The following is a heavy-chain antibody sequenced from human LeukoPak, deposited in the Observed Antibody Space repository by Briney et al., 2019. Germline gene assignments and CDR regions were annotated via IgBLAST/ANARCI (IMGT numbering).Heavy chain of an antibody. V-gene: IGHV1-18*01. J-gene: IGHJ4*02. D-gene: IGHD6-19*01. CDR1: GYTFTSYG. CDR3: ARVNRVAVAGTGGFDY. CDR2: ISAYNGNT. Sequence: ASVKVSCKASGYTFTSYGISWVRQAPGQGLEWVGWISAYNGNTNYAQKLQGRVTMTTDTSTSTAYMELRSLRSDDTAVYYCARVNRVAVAGTGGFDYWGQGTLVTVSS.